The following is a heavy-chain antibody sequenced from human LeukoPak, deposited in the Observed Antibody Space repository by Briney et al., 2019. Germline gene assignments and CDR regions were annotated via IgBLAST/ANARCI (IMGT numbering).Heavy chain of an antibody. CDR1: GFTFSSYS. V-gene: IGHV3-21*01. CDR3: ARAVTGYSSGRGLDYYYYYMDV. D-gene: IGHD6-19*01. Sequence: SGGSLRLSCAASGFTFSSYSMNWVRQAPGKGLEWVSSISSSSSYIYYADSVKGRFTISGDNAKNSLYLQMNSLRAEDTAVYYCARAVTGYSSGRGLDYYYYYMDVWGKGTTVTVSS. CDR2: ISSSSSYI. J-gene: IGHJ6*03.